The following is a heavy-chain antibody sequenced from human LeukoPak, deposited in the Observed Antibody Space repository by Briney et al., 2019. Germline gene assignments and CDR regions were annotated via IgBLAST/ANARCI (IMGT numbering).Heavy chain of an antibody. Sequence: PGGSLGLSCAASGFTFSSYGMHWVRQAPGKGLEWVTFIRHDGSDKYYADSVKGRFTISRDISKNTLYLEMTSLRTEDTAMCYCAKDPGSGVPDYFHYWGQGTLVTVSS. CDR1: GFTFSSYG. J-gene: IGHJ4*02. D-gene: IGHD2-15*01. V-gene: IGHV3-30*02. CDR2: IRHDGSDK. CDR3: AKDPGSGVPDYFHY.